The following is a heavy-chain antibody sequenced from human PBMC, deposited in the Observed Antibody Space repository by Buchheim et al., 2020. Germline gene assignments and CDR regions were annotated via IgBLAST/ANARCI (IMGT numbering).Heavy chain of an antibody. Sequence: QVQLVESGGGLVKPGGSLRLSYAASGFTFSDYYMSWIRQAPGKGLEWVSYISSSSSYTNYADSVKGRFPISRDNAKNSLYLQMNSLRAEDTAVYYCARIWELRYFDWLSNYYFDYWGQGTL. CDR3: ARIWELRYFDWLSNYYFDY. D-gene: IGHD3-9*01. J-gene: IGHJ4*02. CDR1: GFTFSDYY. CDR2: ISSSSSYT. V-gene: IGHV3-11*06.